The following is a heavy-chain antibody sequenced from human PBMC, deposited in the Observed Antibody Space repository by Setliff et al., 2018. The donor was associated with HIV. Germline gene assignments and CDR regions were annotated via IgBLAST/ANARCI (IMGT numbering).Heavy chain of an antibody. V-gene: IGHV4-39*07. Sequence: PSETLSLTCTVSGGSISSSSYYWGWIRQPPGKGLEWIGNIYSGGTTYYNSSLRSRVTISVDKSKNQVSLELSSVTAADTAVYYCGRTMTYYYLCMDVWGNGTTVTVSS. CDR1: GGSISSSSYY. CDR2: IYSGGTT. CDR3: GRTMTYYYLCMDV. J-gene: IGHJ6*03.